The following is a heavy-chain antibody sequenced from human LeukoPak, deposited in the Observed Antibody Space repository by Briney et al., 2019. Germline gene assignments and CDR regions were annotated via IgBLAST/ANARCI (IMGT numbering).Heavy chain of an antibody. CDR3: ARHEYSGSYYGLSWFDP. Sequence: SETLSLTCTVSGGSISSSGYYWGWIRQPPGKGLEGIASIYYSGSTYYNPSLKSRVTISVDTPKNQLSLKLSCLPAAHTAVYYCARHEYSGSYYGLSWFDPWGQGTLVTVSS. V-gene: IGHV4-39*01. D-gene: IGHD1-26*01. CDR1: GGSISSSGYY. J-gene: IGHJ5*02. CDR2: IYYSGST.